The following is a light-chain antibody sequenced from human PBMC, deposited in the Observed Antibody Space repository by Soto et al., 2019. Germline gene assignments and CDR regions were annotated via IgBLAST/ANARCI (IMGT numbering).Light chain of an antibody. J-gene: IGLJ2*01. Sequence: QSVLTQPASVSGSPGQSITISCTGTSSDVGGYDSVSWYQQHPGKAPKLMIYDVNNRPSGVSNRFYGSKSGNTASLTISGLQTEDEADYYCSSYTSSSTLVFGGGTKLTVL. CDR1: SSDVGGYDS. V-gene: IGLV2-14*03. CDR2: DVN. CDR3: SSYTSSSTLV.